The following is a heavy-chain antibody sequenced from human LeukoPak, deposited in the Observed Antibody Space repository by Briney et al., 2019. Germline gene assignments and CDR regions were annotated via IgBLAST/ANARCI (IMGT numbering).Heavy chain of an antibody. V-gene: IGHV4-61*02. J-gene: IGHJ6*03. CDR3: AIESGYGSGSYYNVAYYYYMDV. Sequence: KTSETLSLTXTVSGGSISSGSYYWSWIRQPAGKGLEWIGRIYTSGSTNYNPSLKSRVTISVDTSKNQFSLKLSSVTAADTAVYYCAIESGYGSGSYYNVAYYYYMDVWGKGTTVTVSS. CDR1: GGSISSGSYY. D-gene: IGHD3-10*01. CDR2: IYTSGST.